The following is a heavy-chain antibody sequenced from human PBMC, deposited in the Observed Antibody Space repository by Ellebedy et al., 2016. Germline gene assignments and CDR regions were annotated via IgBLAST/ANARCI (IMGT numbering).Heavy chain of an antibody. CDR1: GFTFSNHA. CDR2: ISDSGGKT. CDR3: VKGASSGSWVTMDY. V-gene: IGHV3-23*01. D-gene: IGHD6-13*01. Sequence: GESLKISCAASGFTFSNHAMNWVRQAPGKGLEWVSAISDSGGKTYYADSVKGRFTVSRDNSRNTLYLQMNSLRVEDTALYYCVKGASSGSWVTMDYWGQGALVTVSS. J-gene: IGHJ4*02.